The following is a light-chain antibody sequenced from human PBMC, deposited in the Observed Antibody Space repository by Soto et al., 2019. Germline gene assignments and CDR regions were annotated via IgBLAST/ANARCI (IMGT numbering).Light chain of an antibody. CDR3: QTWATGIRV. J-gene: IGLJ2*01. V-gene: IGLV4-69*01. Sequence: QLVLTQSHSASASLGASVKITCTLSSGHSSYPIAWHQQQPDKGPRFLMKLNSDGSHSKGDGIPDRFSGSTSGAERYLTITSLQSEDEADYYCQTWATGIRVFGGGTKLTVL. CDR1: SGHSSYP. CDR2: LNSDGSH.